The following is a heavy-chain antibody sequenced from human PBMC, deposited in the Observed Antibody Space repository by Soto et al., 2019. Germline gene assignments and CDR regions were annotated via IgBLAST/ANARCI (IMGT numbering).Heavy chain of an antibody. CDR3: ARDSYSSATH. CDR2: ISNDGSDT. J-gene: IGHJ4*01. D-gene: IGHD4-4*01. CDR1: GLPFGDNW. Sequence: EVQLVESGGGLVQPGGSLRLSCAASGLPFGDNWMHWVRQAPGKGLVWVSRISNDGSDTTYAESVRGRFTVSRDNAKNTLYLPMNSLSAEDTAVYYCARDSYSSATHWGHGTLVTVSS. V-gene: IGHV3-74*01.